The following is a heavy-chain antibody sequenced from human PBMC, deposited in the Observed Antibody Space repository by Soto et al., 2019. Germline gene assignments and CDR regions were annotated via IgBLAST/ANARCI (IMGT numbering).Heavy chain of an antibody. CDR2: ISSSGKTI. D-gene: IGHD3-22*01. J-gene: IGHJ4*02. V-gene: IGHV3-48*03. Sequence: GGSLRLSCAASGFTFSSYEMNWVRQAPGKGLEWVSYISSSGKTIHYADSVKGRFTISRDNAKNSLYLQMNSLRAEDTAVYYCARDMDYYDSSGYQDYWGQGTLVTVSS. CDR1: GFTFSSYE. CDR3: ARDMDYYDSSGYQDY.